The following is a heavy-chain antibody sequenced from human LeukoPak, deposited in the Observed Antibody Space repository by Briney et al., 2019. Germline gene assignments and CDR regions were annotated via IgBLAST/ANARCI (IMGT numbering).Heavy chain of an antibody. V-gene: IGHV3-30*02. CDR3: VVTLGYCSSTSCYRGFDY. CDR2: IRYDGSNK. J-gene: IGHJ4*02. CDR1: GFTFSSYG. D-gene: IGHD2-2*01. Sequence: GGSLRLSCAASGFTFSSYGMHWVRQAPGKGLEWVAFIRYDGSNKYYADSVKGRFTISRDNSKNTLYLQMNSPRAEDTAVYYCVVTLGYCSSTSCYRGFDYWGQGTLVTVSS.